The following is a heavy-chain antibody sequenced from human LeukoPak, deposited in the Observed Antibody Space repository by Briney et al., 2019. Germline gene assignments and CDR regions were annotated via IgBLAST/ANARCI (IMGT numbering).Heavy chain of an antibody. CDR1: GFTFTSYW. J-gene: IGHJ4*02. Sequence: PGGSLRLSCAASGFTFTSYWMHWVRQAPGKGLVWVSRINLDGSDATYADSVKGRFTISRDNAKNTVSLQMNSLSAEDTAVYYCAKAVALTGPYYFDSWGQGTMVTVSS. CDR3: AKAVALTGPYYFDS. D-gene: IGHD3-9*01. CDR2: INLDGSDA. V-gene: IGHV3-74*03.